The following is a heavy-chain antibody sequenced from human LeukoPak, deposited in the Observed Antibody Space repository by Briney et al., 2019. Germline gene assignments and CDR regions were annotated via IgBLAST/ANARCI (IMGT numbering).Heavy chain of an antibody. J-gene: IGHJ4*02. D-gene: IGHD3-10*01. CDR2: IWYDGSNK. Sequence: GRSLRLSCAASGFTFSSYGMHWVRQAPGKGLEWVAVIWYDGSNKYYADSVKGRFTISRDNPKNTLYLQMNSLRAEDTVVYYCARWRITMVRGGLDYWGQGTLVTVSS. CDR3: ARWRITMVRGGLDY. CDR1: GFTFSSYG. V-gene: IGHV3-33*01.